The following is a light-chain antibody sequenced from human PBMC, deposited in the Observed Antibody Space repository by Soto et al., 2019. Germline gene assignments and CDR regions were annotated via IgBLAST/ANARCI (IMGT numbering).Light chain of an antibody. V-gene: IGKV1-5*03. CDR1: QSISSW. CDR3: QQYNSYSWT. CDR2: KAS. Sequence: DIQMTQSPPTLSASVGDRVTITCRASQSISSWLAWYQQKPGKAPKLLIYKASYLESGVPSRFSGSGSGTALTLTISSLQPDDFATYYCQQYNSYSWTFGQGTKVEIK. J-gene: IGKJ1*01.